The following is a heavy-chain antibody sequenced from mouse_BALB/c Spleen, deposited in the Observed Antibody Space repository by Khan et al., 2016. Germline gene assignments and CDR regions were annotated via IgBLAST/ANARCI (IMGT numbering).Heavy chain of an antibody. D-gene: IGHD1-1*01. Sequence: QVQLQQSGAELAKPGASVKMSCKASGYTFTSYWMHWVKQRPGQGLEWIGYINPSTGYTEYNQKFKDKATLTADKSSSTAYMQLSSLTSEDSAVYYCARDTTVVGPTWFAYWGQGTLVTVSA. CDR2: INPSTGYT. CDR3: ARDTTVVGPTWFAY. CDR1: GYTFTSYW. V-gene: IGHV1-7*01. J-gene: IGHJ3*01.